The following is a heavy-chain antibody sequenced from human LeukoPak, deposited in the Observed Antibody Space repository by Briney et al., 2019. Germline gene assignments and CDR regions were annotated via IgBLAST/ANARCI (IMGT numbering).Heavy chain of an antibody. CDR3: ARMLYDSSGLSAFDI. V-gene: IGHV4-39*01. J-gene: IGHJ3*02. D-gene: IGHD3-22*01. Sequence: PSETLSLTCTVSGASIRNSIYYWGRIRQPPGRGLQWIGSIYYRGNTYYNPSLKSRVTISIDTSKSQFSLNLTSVTAADTAVYYCARMLYDSSGLSAFDIWGQGTMVTVSS. CDR2: IYYRGNT. CDR1: GASIRNSIYY.